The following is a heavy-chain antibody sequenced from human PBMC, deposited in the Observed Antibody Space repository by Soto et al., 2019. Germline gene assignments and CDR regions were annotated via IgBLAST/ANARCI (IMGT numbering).Heavy chain of an antibody. CDR3: TRSLIQLWPLVL. D-gene: IGHD5-18*01. J-gene: IGHJ3*01. CDR2: IIPIFGTA. CDR1: GGIFSSSA. V-gene: IGHV1-69*13. Sequence: ASVKVSFMGSGGIFSSSAISGVRQAPGQGLEWMGGIIPIFGTANYAQKFQGRDTINADESTRTAYMGQSSLRYEDTAVYYCTRSLIQLWPLVLWGQGTMVTVSS.